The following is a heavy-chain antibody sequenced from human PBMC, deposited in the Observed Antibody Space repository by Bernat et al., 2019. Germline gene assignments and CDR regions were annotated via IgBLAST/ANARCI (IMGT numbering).Heavy chain of an antibody. CDR3: ARDSDGITMIVGF. V-gene: IGHV1-18*01. Sequence: QVQLVQSGAEVKKPGASVKVSCKASGYTFTSYGISWVRQAPGQGLEWMGWISAYNGNTNYAQKFQGRVTMTRDTSISTAYMELSRLRSDDTAVYYCARDSDGITMIVGFWGQGTLVTVSS. CDR2: ISAYNGNT. D-gene: IGHD3-22*01. CDR1: GYTFTSYG. J-gene: IGHJ4*02.